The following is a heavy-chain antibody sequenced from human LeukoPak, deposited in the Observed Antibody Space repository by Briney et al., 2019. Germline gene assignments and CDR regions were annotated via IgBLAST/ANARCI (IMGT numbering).Heavy chain of an antibody. CDR1: GGTFSSYA. CDR2: IIPIFGTA. J-gene: IGHJ4*02. V-gene: IGHV1-69*13. CDR3: ARGEYDYVWGSYYDGYYFDY. Sequence: ASVKVSCKASGGTFSSYAISWVRQAPGQGLEWMGGIIPIFGTANYAQKSQGRVTITADESTSTAYMELSSLRSEDTAVYYCARGEYDYVWGSYYDGYYFDYWGQGTLVTVSS. D-gene: IGHD3-16*01.